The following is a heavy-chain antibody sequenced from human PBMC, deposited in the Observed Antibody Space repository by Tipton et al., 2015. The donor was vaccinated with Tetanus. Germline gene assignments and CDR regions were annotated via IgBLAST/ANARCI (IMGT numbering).Heavy chain of an antibody. D-gene: IGHD6-6*01. CDR3: ARVWSRGQLVTKPNGYFDL. CDR1: GFTFSDYY. Sequence: SLRLSCAASGFTFSDYYMSWIRQAPGKGMEWVSYISSSGSTIYYADSVKGRFTISRDNAKNSLSLKVNSLRAEYTAVYYCARVWSRGQLVTKPNGYFDLWGRGTLVTVSS. J-gene: IGHJ2*01. CDR2: ISSSGSTI. V-gene: IGHV3-11*01.